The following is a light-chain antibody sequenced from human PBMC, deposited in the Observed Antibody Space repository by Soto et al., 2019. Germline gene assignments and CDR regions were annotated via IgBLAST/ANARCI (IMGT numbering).Light chain of an antibody. V-gene: IGKV3D-20*02. CDR3: QQRSHWPPIT. CDR1: QRVTNTN. J-gene: IGKJ5*01. Sequence: EIVLTQSPDTLSLSPGERATLSCRASQRVTNTNSAWYQQKPGQAPRLLIYYASSRATGIPDRFSGSGSGTDFTLTISSLEPEDAGIYYCQQRSHWPPITFGQGTRLEV. CDR2: YAS.